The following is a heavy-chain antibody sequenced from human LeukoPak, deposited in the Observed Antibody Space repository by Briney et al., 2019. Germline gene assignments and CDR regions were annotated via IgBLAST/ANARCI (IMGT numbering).Heavy chain of an antibody. CDR2: ISSSGRII. Sequence: GGFLRLSCAASGFTFNSYEMNWVRQAPGKGLEWVAYISSSGRIIYYADSVRGRLTISRENAKNSLYPEVNSLRAEDTALYYCARRYCSSTSCTLYYWGQGNLGIVSS. J-gene: IGHJ4*02. CDR3: ARRYCSSTSCTLYY. V-gene: IGHV3-48*03. D-gene: IGHD2-2*01. CDR1: GFTFNSYE.